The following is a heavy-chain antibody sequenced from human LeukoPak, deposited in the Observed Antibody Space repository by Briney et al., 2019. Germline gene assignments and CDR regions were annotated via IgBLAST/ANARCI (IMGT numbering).Heavy chain of an antibody. CDR3: AKIAALGDI. V-gene: IGHV3-23*01. CDR2: ITGSAGNT. J-gene: IGHJ4*02. Sequence: GGSLRLSCAASGFSFSIYAMSWVRQAPGKGLDWVSTITGSAGNTYYAGSVKGRFTISRDNSKNTLYLQMNSLRVEDTAIYYCAKIAALGDIWGRGTLVTVSS. D-gene: IGHD2-21*02. CDR1: GFSFSIYA.